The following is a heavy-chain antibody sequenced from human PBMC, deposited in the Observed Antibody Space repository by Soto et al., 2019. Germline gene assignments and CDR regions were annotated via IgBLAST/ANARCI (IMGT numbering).Heavy chain of an antibody. CDR3: ASTTFYYYDSSGYSGRNPNWFDP. CDR1: WGTFCGFY. CDR2: INHSGST. Sequence: SETPCLTRAVFWGTFCGFYGSRISQPPRKGVGGVGEINHSGSTNYNPSLKSRVTISVDTSKNQFSLKLSSVTAADTAVYYCASTTFYYYDSSGYSGRNPNWFDPWGQGTLVTVS. D-gene: IGHD3-22*01. V-gene: IGHV4-34*01. J-gene: IGHJ5*02.